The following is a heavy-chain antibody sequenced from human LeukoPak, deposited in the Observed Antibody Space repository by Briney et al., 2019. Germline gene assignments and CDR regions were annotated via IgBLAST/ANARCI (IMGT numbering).Heavy chain of an antibody. CDR1: GFTFSSYW. V-gene: IGHV3-7*01. Sequence: PGGSLRLSCAASGFTFSSYWMSWVRQAPGKGLERVANIKQDGSEKYYVDSVKGRFTISRDNAKNSLYLQMNSLRAEDTAVYYCARAEGDYGDYGGYFDYWGQGTLVTVSS. CDR2: IKQDGSEK. D-gene: IGHD4-17*01. J-gene: IGHJ4*02. CDR3: ARAEGDYGDYGGYFDY.